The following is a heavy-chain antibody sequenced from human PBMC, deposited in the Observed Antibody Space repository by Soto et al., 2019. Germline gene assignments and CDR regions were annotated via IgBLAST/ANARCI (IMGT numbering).Heavy chain of an antibody. D-gene: IGHD2-2*01. J-gene: IGHJ6*02. CDR2: ISDGGST. Sequence: SETLSLTCTVSGGSIYTYYGNWIRQSPGKGLESIGYISDGGSTNYNPSLKSRGTISVDTSKKQVSLKLSSVSAPDTARYFCAGYCSSSIFPEDHYFAYEVWGQGTTVTVSS. CDR3: AGYCSSSIFPEDHYFAYEV. V-gene: IGHV4-59*01. CDR1: GGSIYTYY.